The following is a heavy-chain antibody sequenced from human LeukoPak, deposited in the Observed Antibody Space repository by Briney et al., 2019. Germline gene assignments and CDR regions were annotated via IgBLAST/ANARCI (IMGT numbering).Heavy chain of an antibody. CDR1: GFTFSTYA. J-gene: IGHJ4*02. CDR2: ISSSGGST. V-gene: IGHV3-23*01. D-gene: IGHD4-23*01. CDR3: VRVIGGNYGGDY. Sequence: GGSLRLSCAASGFTFSTYAFSWVRQAPGKGPEWVSAISSSGGSTYYADSVKGRLTISRDKSKNTLYLQMNSLRVEDTALYYCVRVIGGNYGGDYWGQGTLVTVSS.